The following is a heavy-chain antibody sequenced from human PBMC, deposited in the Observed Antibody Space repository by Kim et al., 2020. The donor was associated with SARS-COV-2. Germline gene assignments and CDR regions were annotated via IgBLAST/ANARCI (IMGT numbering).Heavy chain of an antibody. CDR1: GFTFSSYS. Sequence: GGSLRLSCAASGFTFSSYSMNWVRQAPGKGLEWVSSISSSSSYIYYADSVKGRFTISRDNAKNSLYLQMNSLRAEDTAVYYCARETWQQQPVFHAFDIWGQGTMVTVSS. D-gene: IGHD6-13*01. V-gene: IGHV3-21*01. CDR2: ISSSSSYI. J-gene: IGHJ3*02. CDR3: ARETWQQQPVFHAFDI.